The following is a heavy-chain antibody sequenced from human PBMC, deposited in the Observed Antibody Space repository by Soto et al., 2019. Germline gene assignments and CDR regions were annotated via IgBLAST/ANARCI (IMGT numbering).Heavy chain of an antibody. V-gene: IGHV1-2*02. Sequence: GASVKVSCKVSGYSLTELSIHWVRQAPGEGLEWLGWVSPKSGGTNYAQKFKGRVTMTGDTSSNTVYMDLSGLKSDDTAVFYCAREISGGGTLNWFDPWGQGTLVTVSS. CDR2: VSPKSGGT. CDR1: GYSLTELS. CDR3: AREISGGGTLNWFDP. D-gene: IGHD2-8*02. J-gene: IGHJ5*02.